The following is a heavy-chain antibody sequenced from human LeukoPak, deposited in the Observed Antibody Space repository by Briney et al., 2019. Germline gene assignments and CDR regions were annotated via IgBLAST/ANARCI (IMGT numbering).Heavy chain of an antibody. CDR3: ARGFGGDGFQH. D-gene: IGHD5-24*01. Sequence: SQTLSLTCAVSGGSISSGGYSWSWIRQPPGKGLEWIGYIYHSGSTYYNPSLKSRVTISVDRSKNQFSLKLSSVTAADTAVYYCARGFGGDGFQHWGQGTLVIVSS. CDR1: GGSISSGGYS. V-gene: IGHV4-30-2*01. CDR2: IYHSGST. J-gene: IGHJ1*01.